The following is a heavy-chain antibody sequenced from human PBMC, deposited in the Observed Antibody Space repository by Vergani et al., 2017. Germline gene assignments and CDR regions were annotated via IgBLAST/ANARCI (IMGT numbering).Heavy chain of an antibody. CDR2: ISYDGSNK. V-gene: IGHV3-30*18. Sequence: QVQLVESGGGVVQPGRSLRLSCAASGFTFSSYGMHWVRQAPGKGLEWVAVISYDGSNKYYADSVKGRFTISRDNSKNTLYLQMNSLRAEDTAVYYCAKDQSSSGYYYEVHYGMDVWGQGTTVTVSS. J-gene: IGHJ6*02. CDR3: AKDQSSSGYYYEVHYGMDV. CDR1: GFTFSSYG. D-gene: IGHD3-22*01.